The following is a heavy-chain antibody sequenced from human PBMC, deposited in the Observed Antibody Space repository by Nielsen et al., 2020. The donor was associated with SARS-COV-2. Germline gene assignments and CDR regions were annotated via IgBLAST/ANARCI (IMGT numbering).Heavy chain of an antibody. J-gene: IGHJ4*02. CDR1: GGSISSYY. Sequence: SETLSLTCTVSGGSISSYYWSWIRQPAGKGLEWNGRIYTSGSTNYNPSLKSRVTMSVDTSKNQFSLKLSSVTAADTAVYYCARGLYYYDSSGYYFDYWGQGTLVTVSS. CDR2: IYTSGST. V-gene: IGHV4-4*07. CDR3: ARGLYYYDSSGYYFDY. D-gene: IGHD3-22*01.